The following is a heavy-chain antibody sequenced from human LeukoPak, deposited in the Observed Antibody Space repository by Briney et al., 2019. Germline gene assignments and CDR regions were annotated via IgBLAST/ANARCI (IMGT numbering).Heavy chain of an antibody. CDR1: GGTFSSYA. D-gene: IGHD3-22*01. CDR2: IIPILGIA. Sequence: EASVRVSCKASGGTFSSYAISWVRQAPGQGLEWMGRIIPILGIANYAQKFQGRVTITADKSTSTAYMELSSLRSEDTAVYYCATDDYDSSGYPIDYWGQGTLVTVSS. CDR3: ATDDYDSSGYPIDY. V-gene: IGHV1-69*04. J-gene: IGHJ4*02.